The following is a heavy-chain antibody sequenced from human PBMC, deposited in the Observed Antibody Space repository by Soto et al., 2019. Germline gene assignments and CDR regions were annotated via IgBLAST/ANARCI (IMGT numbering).Heavy chain of an antibody. J-gene: IGHJ4*02. V-gene: IGHV4-34*01. CDR1: GGSFRGYY. Sequence: QVQLQQWGAGLLKPSETLSLTCAVYGGSFRGYYWSWIRQPPGKGLEGIGEINHSGSTNYNPSLKSRVTISVDTSTNQFSLKLSSVTAADTAVYYCARVVGGVAAAGTCIFRGPGTLVTVSS. D-gene: IGHD6-13*01. CDR3: ARVVGGVAAAGTCIF. CDR2: INHSGST.